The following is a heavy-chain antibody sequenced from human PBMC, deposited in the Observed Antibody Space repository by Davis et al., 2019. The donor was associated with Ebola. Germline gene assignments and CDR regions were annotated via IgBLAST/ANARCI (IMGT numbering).Heavy chain of an antibody. CDR2: INQDGSQI. CDR1: GFTFSSYW. J-gene: IGHJ4*02. CDR3: ARFSRGTTESY. Sequence: GGSLRLSCVASGFTFSSYWMSWVRQAPGKGLEWVANINQDGSQINYVDSMRGRFTISRDNAKNSLYLQMNSLRVEDTAVYYCARFSRGTTESYWGQGTLVTVSS. D-gene: IGHD4-11*01. V-gene: IGHV3-7*01.